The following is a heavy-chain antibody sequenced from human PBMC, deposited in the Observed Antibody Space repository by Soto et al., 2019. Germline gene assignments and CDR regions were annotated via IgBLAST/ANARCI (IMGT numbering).Heavy chain of an antibody. Sequence: SETLSLTCTVSGGSISSYYWSWIRQPPGKGLEWIGYIYYSGSTNYNPSLKSRVTISVDTSKNQFSLKLSSLTAADTAVYYCARVRSYGGDCSSTSCYPSMPYYYYYMDVWGKGTTVTVSS. CDR3: ARVRSYGGDCSSTSCYPSMPYYYYYMDV. CDR1: GGSISSYY. CDR2: IYYSGST. D-gene: IGHD2-2*01. V-gene: IGHV4-59*01. J-gene: IGHJ6*03.